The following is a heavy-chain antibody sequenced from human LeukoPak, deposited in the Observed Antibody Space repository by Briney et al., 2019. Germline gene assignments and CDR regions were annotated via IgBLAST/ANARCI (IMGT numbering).Heavy chain of an antibody. CDR1: GFTFSSYG. CDR3: AKGRGGSGKTYDFWSGYYSPLNY. J-gene: IGHJ4*02. CDR2: ISYDGSNK. V-gene: IGHV3-30*18. D-gene: IGHD3-3*01. Sequence: GGSLRLSCAASGFTFSSYGMHWVRQAPGKGLEWVAVISYDGSNKYYADSVKGRFTISRDNSKNTLYPQMNSLRAEDTAVYYCAKGRGGSGKTYDFWSGYYSPLNYWGQGTLVTVSS.